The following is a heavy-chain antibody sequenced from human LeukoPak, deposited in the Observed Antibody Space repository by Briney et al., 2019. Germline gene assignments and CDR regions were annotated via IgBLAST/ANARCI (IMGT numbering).Heavy chain of an antibody. D-gene: IGHD6-19*01. CDR3: ARGQYSSGWRFDY. Sequence: GGSLRLSCGASGFSFSSYGMHWVRQAPGKGLEWVAFIRYDGSNKNYGDSVKGRFTISRDNSKNTLYLQMNSLRAEDTAVYYCARGQYSSGWRFDYWGQGTLVTVSS. J-gene: IGHJ4*02. CDR2: IRYDGSNK. V-gene: IGHV3-30*02. CDR1: GFSFSSYG.